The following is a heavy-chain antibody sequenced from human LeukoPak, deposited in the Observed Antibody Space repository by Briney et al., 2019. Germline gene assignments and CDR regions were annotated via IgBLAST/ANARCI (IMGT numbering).Heavy chain of an antibody. CDR2: IYYSGST. CDR3: ARGFRAAAAYSQH. CDR1: GGSISSSSYY. V-gene: IGHV4-39*07. Sequence: SETLSLTCTVSGGSISSSSYYWGWIRQPPGKGLEWIGSIYYSGSTYYNPSLKSRVTISVDTPKNQFFLKLSSVTAAYTAVYYCARGFRAAAAYSQHWGQGTLVTVSS. D-gene: IGHD6-13*01. J-gene: IGHJ1*01.